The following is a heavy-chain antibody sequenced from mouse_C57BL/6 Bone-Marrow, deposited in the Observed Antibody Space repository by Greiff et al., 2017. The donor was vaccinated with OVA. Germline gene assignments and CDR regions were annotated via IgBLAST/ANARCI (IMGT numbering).Heavy chain of an antibody. CDR2: IVPSDSYT. CDR3: AFYYGNYGGVYYYAMDY. D-gene: IGHD2-1*01. Sequence: QVQLQQSGAELVKPGASVKLSCKASGYTFTSYWMQWVKQRPGQGLEWIGEIVPSDSYTNYNQKFKGKATLTVDTSSSTAYMQLSSLTSEDSAVYYCAFYYGNYGGVYYYAMDYWGQGTSVTVSS. J-gene: IGHJ4*01. CDR1: GYTFTSYW. V-gene: IGHV1-50*01.